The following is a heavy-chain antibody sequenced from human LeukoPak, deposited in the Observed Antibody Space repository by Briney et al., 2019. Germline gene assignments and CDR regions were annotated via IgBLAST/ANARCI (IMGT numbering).Heavy chain of an antibody. CDR2: VSGSGGST. CDR1: GVTFSSYA. D-gene: IGHD5-12*01. J-gene: IGHJ4*02. V-gene: IGHV3-23*01. CDR3: AKGLDIVATITGN. Sequence: PGGSLRLSCAASGVTFSSYAMSLVRQAPGKGLEWVSGVSGSGGSTYYADSVKGRFTISRDNSKNTLYLQMNSLRAEDTAVYYCAKGLDIVATITGNWGQGTLVTVSS.